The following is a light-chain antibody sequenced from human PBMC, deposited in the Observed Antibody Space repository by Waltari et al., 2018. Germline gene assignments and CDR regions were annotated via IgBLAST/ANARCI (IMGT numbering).Light chain of an antibody. Sequence: QSALTQPASVSGSPGQAIAISCTGTSSDIGRYNSAPWYQHHPGKAPKLVLPEVSNRPSGVSNRFSGSKSGNTASLTISGLQAEDGAHYYCSSYTNSGNVVFGGGTKLTVL. J-gene: IGLJ2*01. V-gene: IGLV2-14*01. CDR3: SSYTNSGNVV. CDR2: EVS. CDR1: SSDIGRYNS.